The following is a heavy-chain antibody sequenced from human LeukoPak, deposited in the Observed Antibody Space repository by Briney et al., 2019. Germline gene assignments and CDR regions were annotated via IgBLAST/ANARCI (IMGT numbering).Heavy chain of an antibody. V-gene: IGHV1-8*02. Sequence: ASVKVSCKASGYTFTGYYMHWVRQATGQGLEWMGWMNPNSGNTGYAQKFQGRVTMTRNTSISTAYMELSSLRSEDTAVYYCARVYYDILTGYYTDAFDIWGQGTMVTVSS. CDR1: GYTFTGYY. CDR2: MNPNSGNT. D-gene: IGHD3-9*01. CDR3: ARVYYDILTGYYTDAFDI. J-gene: IGHJ3*02.